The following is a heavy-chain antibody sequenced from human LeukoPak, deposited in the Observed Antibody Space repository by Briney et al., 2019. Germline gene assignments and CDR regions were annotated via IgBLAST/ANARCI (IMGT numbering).Heavy chain of an antibody. CDR1: GYTFTGYY. V-gene: IGHV1-2*06. CDR2: INPNSGGT. CDR3: ARDLKVTTRYYYYGMDV. J-gene: IGHJ6*02. Sequence: ASVKVSCKASGYTFTGYYMHRVRQAPGQGLEWMGRINPNSGGTNYAQKFQGRVTMTRDTSISTAYMELSRLGSDDTAVYYCARDLKVTTRYYYYGMDVWGQGTTVTVSS. D-gene: IGHD4-17*01.